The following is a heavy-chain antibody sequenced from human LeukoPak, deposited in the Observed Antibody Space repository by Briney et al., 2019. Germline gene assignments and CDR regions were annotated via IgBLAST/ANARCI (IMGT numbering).Heavy chain of an antibody. D-gene: IGHD3-22*01. CDR1: GGSISNYY. J-gene: IGHJ4*02. V-gene: IGHV4-34*01. Sequence: SETLSLTCTVSGGSISNYYWSWIRQPPGKGLEWIGEINHSGSTNYNPSLKSRVTISVDTSKNQFSLKLSSVTAADTAVYYCARGIYYDSSGPDYWGQGTLVTVSS. CDR3: ARGIYYDSSGPDY. CDR2: INHSGST.